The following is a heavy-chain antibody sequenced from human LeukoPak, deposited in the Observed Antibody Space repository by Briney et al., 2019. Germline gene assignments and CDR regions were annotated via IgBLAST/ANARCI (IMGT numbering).Heavy chain of an antibody. CDR1: GFTFSNYG. V-gene: IGHV3-23*01. CDR3: ARDQDYGSGDYYYYYMDV. CDR2: ISGSCDTT. D-gene: IGHD3-10*01. Sequence: GGSLRLSCAASGFTFSNYGMSWVRQAPGKGLEWVSAISGSCDTTYYADSVKGRFTISRDNAKNSLYLQMNSQRAADTALYYCARDQDYGSGDYYYYYMDVWGKGTTVTVSS. J-gene: IGHJ6*03.